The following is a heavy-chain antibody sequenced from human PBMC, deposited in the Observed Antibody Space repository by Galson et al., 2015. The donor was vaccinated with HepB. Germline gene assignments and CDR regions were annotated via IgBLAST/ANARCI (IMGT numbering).Heavy chain of an antibody. Sequence: SVKVSCKASGYTFTSYGISWVRQAPGQGLEWMGWISAYNGNTNYAQKLQGRVTMTTDTSTSTAYMELRSLRSDDTAVYYCARAPRKLLWFGESWGYYYYYYGMDVWGQGTTVTVSS. CDR3: ARAPRKLLWFGESWGYYYYYYGMDV. J-gene: IGHJ6*02. D-gene: IGHD3-10*01. CDR1: GYTFTSYG. V-gene: IGHV1-18*01. CDR2: ISAYNGNT.